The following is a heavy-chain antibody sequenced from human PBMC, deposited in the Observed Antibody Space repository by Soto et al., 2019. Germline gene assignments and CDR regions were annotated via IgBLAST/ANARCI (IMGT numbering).Heavy chain of an antibody. CDR3: ARAWNYGDYFDAFDI. Sequence: QVQLQESGPGLVKPSETLSLTCTVSGGSISSYYWSWIRQPPGKGLEWIGYIYYSGSTNYNPSLKSRVTISVDTSKNQFSLKLSSVTAADTAVYYCARAWNYGDYFDAFDIWGQGTMVTVSS. CDR2: IYYSGST. D-gene: IGHD4-17*01. CDR1: GGSISSYY. V-gene: IGHV4-59*01. J-gene: IGHJ3*02.